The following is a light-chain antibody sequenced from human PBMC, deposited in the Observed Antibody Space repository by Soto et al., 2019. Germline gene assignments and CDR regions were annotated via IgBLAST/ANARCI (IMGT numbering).Light chain of an antibody. V-gene: IGKV3D-15*01. CDR1: QSVNIY. Sequence: EIVMTQSPATLSVPPGERVTLSCRASQSVNIYLAWYQQKPGQAPRLLIFGASSRATGIPARFSGSGSGTEFNLTISSLQSEDFAVYYCQQYGSSPVSFGEGTKVDIK. CDR2: GAS. CDR3: QQYGSSPVS. J-gene: IGKJ1*01.